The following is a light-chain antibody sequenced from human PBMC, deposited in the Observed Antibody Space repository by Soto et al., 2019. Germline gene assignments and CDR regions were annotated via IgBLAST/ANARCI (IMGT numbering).Light chain of an antibody. CDR2: KAS. CDR3: LQYSSYSANA. CDR1: QSISSW. Sequence: DIQMTQYPSTLSASIGDRVTITCRASQSISSWLAWYQQKSGKAPKLLIYKASNLESGVPSRFSGSGSGTEFTLTISSLQPDDFVTYYCLQYSSYSANAFGQGTKLEI. J-gene: IGKJ2*01. V-gene: IGKV1-5*03.